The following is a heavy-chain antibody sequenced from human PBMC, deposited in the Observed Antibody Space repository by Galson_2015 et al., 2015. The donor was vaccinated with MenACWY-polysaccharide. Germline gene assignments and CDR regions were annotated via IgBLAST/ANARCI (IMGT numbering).Heavy chain of an antibody. J-gene: IGHJ5*02. D-gene: IGHD3-3*01. CDR1: GYTFTGYY. CDR3: ARDTGFWSGFQRGFDP. CDR2: INPNSGGT. V-gene: IGHV1-2*02. Sequence: SVKVSCKASGYTFTGYYMHWVRQAPGQGLEWMGWINPNSGGTNYAQKFQGRVTMTRDTSISTAYMELSRLRSDDTAVYYCARDTGFWSGFQRGFDPWGQGTLVTVSS.